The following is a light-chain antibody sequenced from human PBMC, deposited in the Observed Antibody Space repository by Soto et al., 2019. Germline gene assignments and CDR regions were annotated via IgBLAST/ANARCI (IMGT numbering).Light chain of an antibody. Sequence: EIVLTQSPATLSLSPGERATLSCRASQSVSSYLAWYQQKPGQGPRLLIYDASKRATDIPARFTGSGSGTDFTLTISGLEPEDFAVYFCQQRSTWTFGQGTKVEI. CDR2: DAS. V-gene: IGKV3-11*01. J-gene: IGKJ1*01. CDR1: QSVSSY. CDR3: QQRSTWT.